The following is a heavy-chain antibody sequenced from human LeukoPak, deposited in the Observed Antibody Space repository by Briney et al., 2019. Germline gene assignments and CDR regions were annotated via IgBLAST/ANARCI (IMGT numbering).Heavy chain of an antibody. J-gene: IGHJ4*02. Sequence: GGSLRLSCVGSGFTSIAYALTWARQAPGKGLEWVSGISGGGVTTYYADSVKGRFTISRDNSKNTLYLQMNSLRAEDTAVYYCAKDRWIYDYWGQGTLVTVSS. CDR2: ISGGGVTT. D-gene: IGHD1-7*01. V-gene: IGHV3-23*01. CDR1: GFTSIAYA. CDR3: AKDRWIYDY.